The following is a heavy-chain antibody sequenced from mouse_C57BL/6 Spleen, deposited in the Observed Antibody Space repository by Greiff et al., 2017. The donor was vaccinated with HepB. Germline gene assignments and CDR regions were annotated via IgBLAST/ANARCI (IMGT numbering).Heavy chain of an antibody. CDR2: ISDGGSYT. Sequence: EVQLVESGGGLVKPGGSLKLSCAASGFTFSSYAMSWVRQTPEKRLEWVATISDGGSYTYYPDNVKGRFTISRDNAKNNLYLQMSHLKSEDTAMYYCARWGYYYGPFDYWGQGTTLTVSS. D-gene: IGHD1-1*01. V-gene: IGHV5-4*01. J-gene: IGHJ2*01. CDR3: ARWGYYYGPFDY. CDR1: GFTFSSYA.